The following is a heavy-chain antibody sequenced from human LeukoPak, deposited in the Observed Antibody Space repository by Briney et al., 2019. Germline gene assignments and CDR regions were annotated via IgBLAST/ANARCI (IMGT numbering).Heavy chain of an antibody. J-gene: IGHJ6*02. Sequence: GASVKVSCKASGGTFSSYAISWVRQAPGQGLEWMGWISAYNGNTNYAQKLQGRVTMTTDTSTSTAYMELRSLRSDDTAVYYCARDAPWTAVYGMDVWGQGTTVTVSS. CDR2: ISAYNGNT. CDR1: GGTFSSYA. V-gene: IGHV1-18*01. CDR3: ARDAPWTAVYGMDV. D-gene: IGHD2-2*01.